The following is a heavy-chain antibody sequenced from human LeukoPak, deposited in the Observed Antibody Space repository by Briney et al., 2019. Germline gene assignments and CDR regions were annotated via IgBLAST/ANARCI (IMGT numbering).Heavy chain of an antibody. V-gene: IGHV3-30*18. D-gene: IGHD2-21*02. Sequence: PGRSLTLSCAASGFTFSSYGMHWVRQAPGKGLEWVAVISYDGSNKYYADSVKGRFTISRDNSKNTLYLQMNSLRAEDTAVYYCAKDPYCGGDCYPFIWGQGTLVTVSS. CDR3: AKDPYCGGDCYPFI. CDR1: GFTFSSYG. J-gene: IGHJ4*02. CDR2: ISYDGSNK.